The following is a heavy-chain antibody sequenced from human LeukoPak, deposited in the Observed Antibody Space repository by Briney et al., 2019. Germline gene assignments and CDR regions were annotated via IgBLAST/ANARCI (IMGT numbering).Heavy chain of an antibody. V-gene: IGHV3-23*01. J-gene: IGHJ3*02. CDR1: RLTFSSYA. CDR3: AKMVRGVISDAFDI. D-gene: IGHD3-10*01. CDR2: ISGSGGST. Sequence: AGGSLRLSCAASRLTFSSYAMSWVRQAPGKGLEWVSAISGSGGSTYYADSVKGRFTISRDNSKNTLYLQMNSLRAEDTAVYYCAKMVRGVISDAFDIWGQGTMVTVSS.